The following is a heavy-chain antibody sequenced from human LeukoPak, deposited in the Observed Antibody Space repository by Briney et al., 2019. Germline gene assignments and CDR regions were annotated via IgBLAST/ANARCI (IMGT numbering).Heavy chain of an antibody. V-gene: IGHV1-8*01. Sequence: ASVKVSCKASGYTFTSYDINWVRQATGQGPEWMGWMNPNSGNTGYAQKFQGRVTMTRNTSISTAYMELSSLRSEDTAVYYCARGPNYGDYFPFDYWGQGTLVTDSS. CDR1: GYTFTSYD. J-gene: IGHJ4*02. CDR2: MNPNSGNT. CDR3: ARGPNYGDYFPFDY. D-gene: IGHD4-17*01.